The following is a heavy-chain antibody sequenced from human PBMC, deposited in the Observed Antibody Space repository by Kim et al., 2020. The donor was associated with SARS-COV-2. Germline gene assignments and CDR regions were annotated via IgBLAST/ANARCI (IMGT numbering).Heavy chain of an antibody. Sequence: RKSRVPISVDTSKSQFSLKMSSVTAADTAVYYCARGKALVWGLTPHWFDPWGQGNLVTVSS. J-gene: IGHJ5*02. V-gene: IGHV4-34*01. D-gene: IGHD3-16*01. CDR3: ARGKALVWGLTPHWFDP.